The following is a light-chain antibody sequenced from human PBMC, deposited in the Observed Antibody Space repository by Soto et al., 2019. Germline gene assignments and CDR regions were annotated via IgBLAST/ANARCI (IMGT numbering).Light chain of an antibody. CDR1: SSDVGAFNY. J-gene: IGLJ1*01. CDR3: SSYTTRNTEV. CDR2: DVT. V-gene: IGLV2-14*03. Sequence: QSALTQPASVSGSPGQSISISCIGTSSDVGAFNYVSLYQHHPGKAPQLIIYDVTSRPSGVSNRFSASKSGNTASLTISGLQAEDEADYYCSSYTTRNTEVFGTGTKVTVL.